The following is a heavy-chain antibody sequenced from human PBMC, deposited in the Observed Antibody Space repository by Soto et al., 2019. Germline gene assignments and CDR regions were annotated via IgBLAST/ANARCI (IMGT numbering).Heavy chain of an antibody. Sequence: GGSLRLSCAASGFTFSSYAMHWVRQAPGKGLEWVAVISYDGSNKYYADSVKGRFTISRDNSKTTLYLQMNSLRAEDTAVYYCARDYNDFWSGYRLSYYYYYGMXVWGQGTTVTVSS. CDR3: ARDYNDFWSGYRLSYYYYYGMXV. D-gene: IGHD3-3*01. J-gene: IGHJ6*02. CDR2: ISYDGSNK. V-gene: IGHV3-30-3*01. CDR1: GFTFSSYA.